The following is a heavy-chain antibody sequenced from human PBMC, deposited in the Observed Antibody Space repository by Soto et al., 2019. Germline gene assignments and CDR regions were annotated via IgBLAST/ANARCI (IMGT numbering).Heavy chain of an antibody. J-gene: IGHJ4*02. CDR1: GGSISSGGYY. CDR3: ARGARVYGDLEYFDY. V-gene: IGHV4-31*03. Sequence: QVQLQESGPGLVKPSQTLSLTCTVSGGSISSGGYYWSWIRQHPGKGLEWIGYIYYSGSTYYNPSLKSRVTISVDTSKNQISLKLSSVTAADTAVYYCARGARVYGDLEYFDYWGQGTLVTVSS. D-gene: IGHD4-17*01. CDR2: IYYSGST.